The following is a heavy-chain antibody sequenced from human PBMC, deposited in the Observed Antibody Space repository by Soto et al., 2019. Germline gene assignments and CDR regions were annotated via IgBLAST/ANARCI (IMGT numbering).Heavy chain of an antibody. J-gene: IGHJ4*02. D-gene: IGHD2-2*01. CDR1: GFTFSSYG. Sequence: GGSLRLSCAASGFTFSSYGMHWVRQAPGKGLEWVAVIWYDGSNKCYADSVKGRFTISRDNSKNTLYLQMNSLRAEDTAVYYCARDAPIVVVPAAISGVFDYWGQGTLVTVSS. CDR3: ARDAPIVVVPAAISGVFDY. V-gene: IGHV3-33*01. CDR2: IWYDGSNK.